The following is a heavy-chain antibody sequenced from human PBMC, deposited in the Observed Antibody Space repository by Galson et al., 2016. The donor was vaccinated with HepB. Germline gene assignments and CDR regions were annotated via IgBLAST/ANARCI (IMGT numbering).Heavy chain of an antibody. CDR2: IKQDGSEK. V-gene: IGHV3-7*01. CDR3: AREGAGSHWDFDL. CDR1: GFTFNSYW. Sequence: SLRLSCAASGFTFNSYWMSWVRQAPGKGLEWVANIKQDGSEKSYVDSVKGRFTISRDNAKNSLHLQMNSLRAEDTAMYYCAREGAGSHWDFDLWGRGALVTVSS. D-gene: IGHD3-10*01. J-gene: IGHJ2*01.